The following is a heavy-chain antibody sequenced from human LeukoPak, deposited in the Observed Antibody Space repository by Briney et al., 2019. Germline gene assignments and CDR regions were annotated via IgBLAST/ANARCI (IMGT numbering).Heavy chain of an antibody. J-gene: IGHJ4*02. Sequence: SETLFLTCTVSGGSISSYYWSWIRQPPGKALEWIANIDYSGNTIYNPALKSRVTMSVDTSKNQFSLNLTSVTAADTAVYYCAREGKLTGYFGGLGFNYWGQGILVTVSS. V-gene: IGHV4-59*01. CDR3: AREGKLTGYFGGLGFNY. D-gene: IGHD6-19*01. CDR2: IDYSGNT. CDR1: GGSISSYY.